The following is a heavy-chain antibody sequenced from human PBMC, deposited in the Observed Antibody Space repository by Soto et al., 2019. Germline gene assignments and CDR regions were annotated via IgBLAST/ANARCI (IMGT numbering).Heavy chain of an antibody. J-gene: IGHJ4*02. V-gene: IGHV3-74*03. CDR2: INGDGTDT. D-gene: IGHD3-16*01. Sequence: GGSLRLSCAASGFTFSMYWTHWVRQAPGKGLLWVSRINGDGTDTTYADSVKGRFTISRDNAKNTVYLQMNGLRAEDTAVYYCAREVGRGSGSYYLDYWGQETLVTVSS. CDR3: AREVGRGSGSYYLDY. CDR1: GFTFSMYW.